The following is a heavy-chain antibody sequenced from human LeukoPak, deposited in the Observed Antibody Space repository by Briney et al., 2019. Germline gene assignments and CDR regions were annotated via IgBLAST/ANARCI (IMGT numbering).Heavy chain of an antibody. V-gene: IGHV4-31*03. CDR3: ARGPPPAR. J-gene: IGHJ4*02. CDR2: IYYSGTT. CDR1: GGSVSSGGYY. Sequence: SETLSLTCIVSGGSVSSGGYYWSWIRQHPGGGLEWIGYIYYSGTTYYNPSLKSRVTMSVDSSKNQFSLKLSSVTAADTAVYYCARGPPPARWGQGTLVTVSS.